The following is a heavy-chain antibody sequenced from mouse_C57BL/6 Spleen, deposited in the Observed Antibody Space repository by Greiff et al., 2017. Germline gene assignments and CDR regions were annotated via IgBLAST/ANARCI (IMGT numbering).Heavy chain of an antibody. CDR3: TTTYYGNPFDY. CDR2: IDPEDGDT. V-gene: IGHV14-1*01. CDR1: GFNIKDYY. D-gene: IGHD2-10*01. J-gene: IGHJ2*01. Sequence: EVQLQQSGAELVRPGASVKLSCTASGFNIKDYYMHWVKPRPEQGLEWIGRIDPEDGDTEYAPKFQGKATMTADTSSNTAYLQLSSLTSEDTAVYYCTTTYYGNPFDYWGQGTTLTVSS.